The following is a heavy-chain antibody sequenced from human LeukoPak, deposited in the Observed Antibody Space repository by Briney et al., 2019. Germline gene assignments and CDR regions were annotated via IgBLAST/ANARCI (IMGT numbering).Heavy chain of an antibody. J-gene: IGHJ4*02. CDR2: ISSSSSYI. CDR3: ARSYLMVRVLDY. D-gene: IGHD3-10*01. V-gene: IGHV3-21*01. Sequence: GGSLRLSCAASGFTFSSYSMNWVRQAPGKGLEWVSSISSSSSYIYYADSVKGRFTISRDNAKNSLYLQMNSLRAEDTAVYYCARSYLMVRVLDYWGQGTLVTVSS. CDR1: GFTFSSYS.